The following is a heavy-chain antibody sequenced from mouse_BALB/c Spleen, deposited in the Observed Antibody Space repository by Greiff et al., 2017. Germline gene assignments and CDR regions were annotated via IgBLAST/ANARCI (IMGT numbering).Heavy chain of an antibody. CDR1: GFTFSSFG. D-gene: IGHD2-4*01. CDR2: ISSGSSTI. J-gene: IGHJ2*01. CDR3: ARWGDYDPLFDY. Sequence: EVQLVESGGGLVQPGGSRKLSCAASGFTFSSFGMHWVRQAPEKGLEWVAYISSGSSTIYYADTVKGRFTISRDNPKNTLFLQMTSLRSEDTAMYYCARWGDYDPLFDYWGQGTTLTVSS. V-gene: IGHV5-17*02.